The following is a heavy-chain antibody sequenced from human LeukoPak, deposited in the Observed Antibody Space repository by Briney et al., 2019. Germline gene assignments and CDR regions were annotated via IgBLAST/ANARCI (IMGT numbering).Heavy chain of an antibody. CDR1: GYTFTGYY. V-gene: IGHV1-69*06. J-gene: IGHJ5*02. CDR3: ARLAVAGTYWFDP. D-gene: IGHD6-19*01. Sequence: SVKVSCKSSGYTFTGYYMHWVRQAPGQGLEWMGGIIPIFGTANYAQKFQGRVTITADKSTSTAYMELSSLRSEDTAVYYCARLAVAGTYWFDPWGQGTLVTVSS. CDR2: IIPIFGTA.